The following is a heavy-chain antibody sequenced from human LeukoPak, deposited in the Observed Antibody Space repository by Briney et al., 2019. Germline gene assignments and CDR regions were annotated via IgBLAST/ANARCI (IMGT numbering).Heavy chain of an antibody. J-gene: IGHJ4*02. Sequence: GWSLRLSCPASGFTFSRFPMTWVRQAPGRGLEWVSAISASGGSTNYEVPVKVRFAIYRDNSNNQLYVQMNHRRAEHTAVYYCARDRGYWGQGTLVTVSS. V-gene: IGHV3-23*01. CDR3: ARDRGY. CDR2: ISASGGST. CDR1: GFTFSRFP.